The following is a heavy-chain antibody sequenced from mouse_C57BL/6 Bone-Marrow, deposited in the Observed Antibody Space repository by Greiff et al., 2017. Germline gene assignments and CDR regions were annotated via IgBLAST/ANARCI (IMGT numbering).Heavy chain of an antibody. D-gene: IGHD2-5*01. CDR1: GFTFSSYA. Sequence: EVHLVESGGGLVKPGGSLKLSCAASGFTFSSYAMSWVRQTPEKRLEWVATISDGGSYTYYPDNVKGRFTISRDNAKNNLYLQMSHLKSEDTAMYYCARGYSNYVSWFAYWGQGTLVTVSA. CDR3: ARGYSNYVSWFAY. CDR2: ISDGGSYT. J-gene: IGHJ3*01. V-gene: IGHV5-4*01.